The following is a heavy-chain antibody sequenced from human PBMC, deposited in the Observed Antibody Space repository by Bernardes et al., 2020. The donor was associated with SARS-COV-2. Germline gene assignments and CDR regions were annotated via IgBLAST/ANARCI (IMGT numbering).Heavy chain of an antibody. CDR2: IYTSGST. D-gene: IGHD6-19*01. CDR3: ARGAIAVAGTSLIDY. Sequence: SETLSLTCTVSGGSISTYYWSWIRQPAGKGLEWIGRIYTSGSTNYNPSLKSRVTMSVDTSKNQFSLKLSSVTAADTAVYYCARGAIAVAGTSLIDYWGQGTLVTVSS. V-gene: IGHV4-4*07. J-gene: IGHJ4*02. CDR1: GGSISTYY.